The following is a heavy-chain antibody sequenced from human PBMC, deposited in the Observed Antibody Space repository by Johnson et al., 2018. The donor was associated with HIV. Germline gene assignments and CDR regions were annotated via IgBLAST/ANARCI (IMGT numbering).Heavy chain of an antibody. CDR3: AKDLFTEREDDVFDV. J-gene: IGHJ3*01. Sequence: QMQLVESGGGVVQPGRSLRLSCAASGFTFSSYAMHWVRQAPGKGLDWVAVISDDGSNEYYADSVKGRFAISRDNSKNTLYLQMNSLRAEDTAVYYCAKDLFTEREDDVFDVWGQGTMVTVSS. CDR1: GFTFSSYA. D-gene: IGHD1-26*01. CDR2: ISDDGSNE. V-gene: IGHV3-30*09.